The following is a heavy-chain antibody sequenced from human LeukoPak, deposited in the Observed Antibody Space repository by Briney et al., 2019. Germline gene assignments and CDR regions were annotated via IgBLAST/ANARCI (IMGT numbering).Heavy chain of an antibody. CDR3: AQLVRRLYYYYYMDV. J-gene: IGHJ6*03. D-gene: IGHD6-6*01. V-gene: IGHV4-34*01. Sequence: PSETLSLTCAVYGGSFSGYYWSWIRQPPGKGLEWIGEINHSGSTNYNPSLKSRVTISVDTSKNRFSLKLSSVTAADTAVYYCAQLVRRLYYYYYMDVWGKGTTVTVSS. CDR2: INHSGST. CDR1: GGSFSGYY.